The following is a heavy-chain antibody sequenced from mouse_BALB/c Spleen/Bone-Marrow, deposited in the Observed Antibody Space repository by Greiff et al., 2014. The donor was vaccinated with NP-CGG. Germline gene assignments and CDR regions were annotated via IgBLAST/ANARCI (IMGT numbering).Heavy chain of an antibody. CDR3: ARSPYDTHFDY. Sequence: EVQLVQSGGGLVKLGGSLKLSCAASGFTFSSYYMSWVRQTPEQRLELVGAINRNGGSTYYPHTVKGRFTISRDNAKNTLYLQRSSLKAEETALYDCARSPYDTHFDYWGQGTTLTVSS. J-gene: IGHJ2*01. CDR2: INRNGGST. V-gene: IGHV5-6-2*01. D-gene: IGHD2-3*01. CDR1: GFTFSSYY.